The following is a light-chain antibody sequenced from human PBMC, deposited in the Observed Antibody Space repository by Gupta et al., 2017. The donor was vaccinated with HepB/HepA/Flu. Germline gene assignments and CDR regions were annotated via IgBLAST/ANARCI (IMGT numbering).Light chain of an antibody. V-gene: IGKV3-20*01. CDR2: GAS. CDR1: QSVSSRY. Sequence: EIVLTQSPDTLSLSPGERATLSCRAIQSVSSRYLAWYQQQPGQAPRLLIYGASSRATGLPDRFSGSWSGTDFTLTISLLEPEYFAVYYRQQYIYSLWTFGQGTKVEIK. CDR3: QQYIYSLWT. J-gene: IGKJ1*01.